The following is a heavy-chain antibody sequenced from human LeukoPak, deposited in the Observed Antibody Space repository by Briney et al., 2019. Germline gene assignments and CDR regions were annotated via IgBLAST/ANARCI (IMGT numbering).Heavy chain of an antibody. Sequence: PGGSLRLSCAASGFTFSSSSMSWVRQAPGQGLEWVSVISGSGGSTDYADSVKCRFTISRDNSKNTLYLQINSLRAEDTAVYYCAKGSGWYVWGQGTLVTVPS. CDR3: AKGSGWYV. CDR2: ISGSGGST. V-gene: IGHV3-23*01. J-gene: IGHJ4*02. D-gene: IGHD6-19*01. CDR1: GFTFSSSS.